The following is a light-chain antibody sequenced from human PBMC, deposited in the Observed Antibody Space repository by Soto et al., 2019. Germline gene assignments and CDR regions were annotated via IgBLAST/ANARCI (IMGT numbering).Light chain of an antibody. Sequence: EILLTQAPGTLSLSPGERATLSCRATESISSSYLAWYQQKPGQAPRLLIYGASSRATGIPDRFSGSGSGTDFTLTISRLEPEDFAVYYCQQYGSSPITFGQGTRLEIK. CDR1: ESISSSY. J-gene: IGKJ5*01. V-gene: IGKV3-20*01. CDR2: GAS. CDR3: QQYGSSPIT.